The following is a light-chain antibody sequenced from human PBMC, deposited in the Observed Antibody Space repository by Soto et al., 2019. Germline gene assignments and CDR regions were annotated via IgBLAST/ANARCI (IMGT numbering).Light chain of an antibody. J-gene: IGKJ4*01. V-gene: IGKV1-5*03. Sequence: TQMTQSPSTLSASVGDSVSITCRASRDIGTWLAWFQQKPGRAPNLLNYRASTLAKGVPSRFSGSGSGTEFTLTISSLQPDDFATYYCHRHETYPLAFGGGTKVDI. CDR1: RDIGTW. CDR2: RAS. CDR3: HRHETYPLA.